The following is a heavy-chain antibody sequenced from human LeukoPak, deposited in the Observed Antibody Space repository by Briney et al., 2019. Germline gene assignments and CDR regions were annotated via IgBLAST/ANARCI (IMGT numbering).Heavy chain of an antibody. CDR3: ARVGRYYYDSSGYSGSDY. CDR2: ISAYNGNT. D-gene: IGHD3-22*01. Sequence: GASVKVSCKASGYTFTSYGISWVRQAPGQGLEWMGWISAYNGNTTYAQKLQGRVTMTTDTSTSTAYMELRSLRSDDTAVYYCARVGRYYYDSSGYSGSDYWGQGTLVTVSS. J-gene: IGHJ4*02. V-gene: IGHV1-18*01. CDR1: GYTFTSYG.